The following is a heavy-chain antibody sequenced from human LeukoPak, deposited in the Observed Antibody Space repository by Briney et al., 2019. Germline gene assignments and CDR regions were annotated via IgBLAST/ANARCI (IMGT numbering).Heavy chain of an antibody. CDR1: GYTFSGYY. CDR2: INPSSGGT. CDR3: GRDYYDSSGDGAFDI. V-gene: IGHV1-2*02. Sequence: GASVKVSCKASGYTFSGYYMHWVRQAPGQGLEWMGWINPSSGGTNYAQKFQDRVTMTRGTSISTVYMELSRLRSDDTAVYYCGRDYYDSSGDGAFDIWGQGTMVTVSS. J-gene: IGHJ3*02. D-gene: IGHD3-22*01.